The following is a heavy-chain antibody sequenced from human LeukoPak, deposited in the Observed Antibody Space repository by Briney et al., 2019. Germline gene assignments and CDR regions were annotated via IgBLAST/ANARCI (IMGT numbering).Heavy chain of an antibody. Sequence: GGSLRLSCAASGFTFSTYAMGWVRQFPGKGLEWVSAISGGGGSTYYADSVKGRFTISRDNSKNTLHLQVNSLRADDTAVYYCAKGPLIEVAGTTWDYWGQGALVTVSS. CDR3: AKGPLIEVAGTTWDY. J-gene: IGHJ4*02. D-gene: IGHD6-19*01. CDR1: GFTFSTYA. V-gene: IGHV3-23*01. CDR2: ISGGGGST.